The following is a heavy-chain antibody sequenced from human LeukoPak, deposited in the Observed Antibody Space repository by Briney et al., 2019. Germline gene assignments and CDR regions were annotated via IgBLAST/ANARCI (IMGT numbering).Heavy chain of an antibody. CDR3: ARASTIGAFDI. CDR2: ISSSSSYI. D-gene: IGHD3-10*01. V-gene: IGHV3-21*01. CDR1: GFTFSSYS. J-gene: IGHJ3*02. Sequence: GGSLRLSCAASGFTFSSYSMNWVRQAPGKGLEWVSSISSSSSYIYYTDSVKGRFTISRDNAKNSLYLQMNSLRAEDTAVYYCARASTIGAFDIWGQGTMVTVSS.